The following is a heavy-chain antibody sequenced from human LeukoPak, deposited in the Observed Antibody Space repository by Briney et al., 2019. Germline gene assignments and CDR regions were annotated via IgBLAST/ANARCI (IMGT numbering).Heavy chain of an antibody. J-gene: IGHJ3*02. CDR2: IYYSGNT. D-gene: IGHD6-19*01. V-gene: IGHV4-31*03. CDR3: AREGYAAVAGHDAFDI. Sequence: SETLSLTCTVSGGSISSGGYYWSWIRQHPGKGLEWIGYIYYSGNTYYNPSLKNRVIISIDMSKNQFSLKLSSVTAADTAVYYCAREGYAAVAGHDAFDIWGQGTMVTASS. CDR1: GGSISSGGYY.